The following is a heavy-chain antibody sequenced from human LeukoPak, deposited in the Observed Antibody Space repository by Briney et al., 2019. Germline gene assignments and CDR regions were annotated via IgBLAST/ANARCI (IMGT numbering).Heavy chain of an antibody. CDR1: GGSISSYY. CDR3: ARVQYYYYYMDV. CDR2: IYYSGST. J-gene: IGHJ6*03. Sequence: SETLSLTCTVSGGSISSYYWSWIRQPPGKGLEWIGYIYYSGSTNYNPSLKSRVTISVDTSKNQFSLKLSSVTAADTAVYYCARVQYYYYYMDVWGKGTTVTISS. V-gene: IGHV4-59*12.